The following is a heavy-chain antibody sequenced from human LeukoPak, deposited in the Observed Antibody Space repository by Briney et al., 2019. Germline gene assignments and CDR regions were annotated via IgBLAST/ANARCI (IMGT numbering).Heavy chain of an antibody. V-gene: IGHV3-66*03. D-gene: IGHD4-23*01. CDR1: GFTLGGFA. Sequence: PGWSLRLSCAASGFTLGGFAMSWVRRTPGKGLEWVSLIRDSGETFYADSVKGRFTISRDNSKNTMYLQMNRLRVEDTAVYFCARDRAVAQDWVEFDPWGKGTLVTVA. CDR2: IRDSGET. J-gene: IGHJ5*02. CDR3: ARDRAVAQDWVEFDP.